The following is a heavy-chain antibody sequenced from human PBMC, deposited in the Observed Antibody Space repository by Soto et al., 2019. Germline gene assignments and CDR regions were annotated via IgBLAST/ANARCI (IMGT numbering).Heavy chain of an antibody. D-gene: IGHD1-1*01. J-gene: IGHJ3*02. CDR1: GGSVIIGSYY. V-gene: IGHV4-30-2*01. Sequence: LTCAVYGGSVIIGSYYWSWIRQPPGKGLEWIGCIYQSGSTYYNPSLKNRLNISLDRSKNHFSLTLSSVTAADTVVYYCARNTGHNAFDIWGQGTMVTVSS. CDR3: ARNTGHNAFDI. CDR2: IYQSGST.